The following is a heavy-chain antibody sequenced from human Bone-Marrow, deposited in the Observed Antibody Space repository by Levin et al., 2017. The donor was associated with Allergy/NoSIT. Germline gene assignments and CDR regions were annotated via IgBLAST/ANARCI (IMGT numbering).Heavy chain of an antibody. V-gene: IGHV1-2*02. J-gene: IGHJ1*01. D-gene: IGHD3-3*01. CDR1: GYTFTDFY. Sequence: ASVKVSCKASGYTFTDFYVHWVRQAPGQGPEWMGWINPNSGGTNYAQKFQARVSMTRDTSINTAYMELTRLTSDDTAVYFCARPLNADYDYWSSYYTYLHYWGQGTLVTVSS. CDR3: ARPLNADYDYWSSYYTYLHY. CDR2: INPNSGGT.